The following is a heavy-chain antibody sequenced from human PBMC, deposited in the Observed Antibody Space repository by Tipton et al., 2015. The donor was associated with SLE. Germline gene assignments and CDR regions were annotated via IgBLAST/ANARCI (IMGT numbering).Heavy chain of an antibody. CDR2: IYYSGST. Sequence: LRLSCTVSNGSTSSSPYYWGWIRQSPGKGLEWVGSIYYSGSTYYNPSLKSRVTISVDTSRNQCSLNLTSVTAADTAVYYCARGPYYYMDVWGKGTTVTVSS. CDR3: ARGPYYYMDV. J-gene: IGHJ6*03. V-gene: IGHV4-39*07. CDR1: NGSTSSSPYY.